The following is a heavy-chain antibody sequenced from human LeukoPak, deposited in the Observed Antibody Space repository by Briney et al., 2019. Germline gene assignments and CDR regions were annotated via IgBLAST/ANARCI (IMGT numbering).Heavy chain of an antibody. J-gene: IGHJ4*02. D-gene: IGHD3-10*01. CDR1: RFTLSSCG. Sequence: GGSLRLSCVASRFTLSSCGMHWVRQAPGKGLEWVAVITYDGITTYSDDSVKGRFTISRDTSKSTLHLQMNNLRPEDTAVYLCVKEQGSGYYRTADYWGQGTLVTVSS. V-gene: IGHV3-30*18. CDR3: VKEQGSGYYRTADY. CDR2: ITYDGITT.